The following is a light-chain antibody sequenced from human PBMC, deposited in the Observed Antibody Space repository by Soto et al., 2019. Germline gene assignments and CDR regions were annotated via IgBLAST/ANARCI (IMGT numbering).Light chain of an antibody. CDR2: WAS. J-gene: IGKJ4*01. Sequence: EIVTTQSTASLAVSLGERVTISCRTIQSVVYSSNNRNYLGWFQQKPGQPPNLLIYWASTRESGVPDRFSGSGSGTDFTLTINTLQAEDVAVYYCQQYYNTPLTFGGGTKVDI. CDR1: QSVVYSSNNRNY. V-gene: IGKV4-1*01. CDR3: QQYYNTPLT.